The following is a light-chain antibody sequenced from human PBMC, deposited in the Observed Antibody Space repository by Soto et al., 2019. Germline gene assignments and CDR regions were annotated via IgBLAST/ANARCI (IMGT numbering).Light chain of an antibody. V-gene: IGKV3-15*01. CDR1: QSVRSN. CDR2: SAS. J-gene: IGKJ2*01. Sequence: EIVMTQSPATLSVSPGERATLSCRASQSVRSNLAWHQQKPGQAPRLLISSASIRATGIPARFSGSGSGTDFTLTISSLQSEDFAIYYCQQYDDWPFTFRQGTKLEIK. CDR3: QQYDDWPFT.